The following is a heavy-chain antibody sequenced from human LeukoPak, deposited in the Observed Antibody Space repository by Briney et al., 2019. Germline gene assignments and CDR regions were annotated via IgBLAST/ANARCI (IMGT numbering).Heavy chain of an antibody. CDR1: GFTFSSYW. CDR2: IKQDGSEK. Sequence: GGSLRLSCAASGFTFSSYWMSWVRQAPGKGLEWVANIKQDGSEKYYVDSVKGRFTISRDNAKNSLYLQMNSLRAEDTAVYYCASRSINWYRGNNWFDPWGQGTLVTVPS. J-gene: IGHJ5*02. V-gene: IGHV3-7*01. D-gene: IGHD6-13*01. CDR3: ASRSINWYRGNNWFDP.